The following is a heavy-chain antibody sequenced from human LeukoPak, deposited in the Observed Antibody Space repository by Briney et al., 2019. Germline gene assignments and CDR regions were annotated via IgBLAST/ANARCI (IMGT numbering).Heavy chain of an antibody. D-gene: IGHD4-17*01. V-gene: IGHV4-61*02. Sequence: SQTLSLTSTVSGGSISSGSYYWSWIRQPAGKGLEWIGRIYTSGSTNYNPSLKSRVTISVDTSKNQFSLKLSSVTAADTAVYYCARYGPPRLRGVRGAFDIWGQGTMVTVSS. J-gene: IGHJ3*02. CDR2: IYTSGST. CDR3: ARYGPPRLRGVRGAFDI. CDR1: GGSISSGSYY.